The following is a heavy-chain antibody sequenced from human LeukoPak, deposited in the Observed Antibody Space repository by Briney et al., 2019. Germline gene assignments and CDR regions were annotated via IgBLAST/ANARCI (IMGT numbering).Heavy chain of an antibody. CDR2: LYSDGNT. CDR3: ARGVEPLAANTLAY. J-gene: IGHJ4*02. V-gene: IGHV3-53*01. D-gene: IGHD1-14*01. CDR1: GFTVITND. Sequence: GGSLRLSCAASGFTVITNDMNWVRQAPGKGLEWVSGLYSDGNTKYADSVQGRFTISRDNSKNTLYLEMNSLSPDDTAVYYCARGVEPLAANTLAYWGQGTLVTVSS.